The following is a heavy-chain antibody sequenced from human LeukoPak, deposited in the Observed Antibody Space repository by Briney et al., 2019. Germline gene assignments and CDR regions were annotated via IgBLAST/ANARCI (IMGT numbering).Heavy chain of an antibody. D-gene: IGHD3-22*01. Sequence: ASVKVSCKASGYSFDRYGISWVRQAPGQGLEWLGWIGAFNGNTNYAQNLQGRVTMTADTSTTTAYMELRSLSADDTAVYYCARDFLSYDGSENHFEDTFDIWGQGTMVTVSS. J-gene: IGHJ3*02. V-gene: IGHV1-18*01. CDR3: ARDFLSYDGSENHFEDTFDI. CDR2: IGAFNGNT. CDR1: GYSFDRYG.